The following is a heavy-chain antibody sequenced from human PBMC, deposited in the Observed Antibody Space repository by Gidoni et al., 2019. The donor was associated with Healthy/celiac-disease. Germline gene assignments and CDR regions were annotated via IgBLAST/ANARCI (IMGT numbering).Heavy chain of an antibody. CDR3: AKDSSRELPDY. CDR2: ISWDGGST. J-gene: IGHJ4*02. D-gene: IGHD1-26*01. V-gene: IGHV3-43*01. Sequence: EVQLVESGGVVVQPGGSLRLSCAASGVTFDDYTMHWVRQAPGKGLEWVSLISWDGGSTYYADSVKGRFTISRDNSKNSLYLQMNSLRTEDTALYYCAKDSSRELPDYWGQGTLVTVSS. CDR1: GVTFDDYT.